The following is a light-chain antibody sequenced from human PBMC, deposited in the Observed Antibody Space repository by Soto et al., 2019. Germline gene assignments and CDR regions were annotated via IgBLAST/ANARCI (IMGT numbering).Light chain of an antibody. J-gene: IGKJ1*01. Sequence: DFQMTQAPSTLSASVGDRVTITCRASQSINNWLAWYQQQSGKAPKLLIYKASSLERGVPSRFSGSGSGTEFTLTISSLQPDDSATYYCQQYYGAWTFGPGTKVEVK. V-gene: IGKV1-5*03. CDR1: QSINNW. CDR2: KAS. CDR3: QQYYGAWT.